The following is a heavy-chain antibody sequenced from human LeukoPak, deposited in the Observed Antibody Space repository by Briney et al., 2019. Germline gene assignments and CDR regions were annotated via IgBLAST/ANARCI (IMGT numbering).Heavy chain of an antibody. V-gene: IGHV3-33*01. CDR3: AREGSGWYFDS. CDR1: GFTFSSYG. Sequence: GRSLRLSCAASGFTFSSYGMHWVRQAPGKGLEWVAVIWYDGSNNDYADSVKGRFTISRDNSKNTLYLQMNSLRPEDTAVYYCAREGSGWYFDSWGQGTLVTVSS. CDR2: IWYDGSNN. J-gene: IGHJ4*02. D-gene: IGHD6-19*01.